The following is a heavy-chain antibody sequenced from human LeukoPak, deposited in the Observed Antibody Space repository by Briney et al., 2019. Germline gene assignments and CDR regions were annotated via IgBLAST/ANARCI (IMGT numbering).Heavy chain of an antibody. Sequence: PGGSLRLSCAASGFTFSSHAMHWVRQAPGKGLEWVAVISYDGSNKYYADSVKGRFTISRDNSKNTLYLQMNSLRAEDTAVYYCARGVSSPRRPHYYYYYGMDVWGQGTTVTVSS. CDR2: ISYDGSNK. CDR1: GFTFSSHA. D-gene: IGHD6-6*01. J-gene: IGHJ6*02. V-gene: IGHV3-30-3*01. CDR3: ARGVSSPRRPHYYYYYGMDV.